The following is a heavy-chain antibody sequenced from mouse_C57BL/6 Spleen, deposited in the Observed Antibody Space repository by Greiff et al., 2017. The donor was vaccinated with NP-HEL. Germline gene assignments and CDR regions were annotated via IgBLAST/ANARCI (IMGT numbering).Heavy chain of an antibody. D-gene: IGHD1-1*01. V-gene: IGHV1-61*01. CDR3: ARWAYSTGFDV. Sequence: QVQLKQPGAELVRPGSSVKLSCKASGYTFTSYWMDWVKQRPGQGLEWIGNIYPSDIETHYNQKFKDKATLTVDKSSSTAYMQLSSLTSEDSAVYYCARWAYSTGFDVWGTGTTVTVSS. J-gene: IGHJ1*03. CDR2: IYPSDIET. CDR1: GYTFTSYW.